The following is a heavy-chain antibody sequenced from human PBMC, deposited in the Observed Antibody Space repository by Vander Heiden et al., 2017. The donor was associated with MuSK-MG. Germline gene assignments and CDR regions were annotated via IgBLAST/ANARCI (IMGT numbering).Heavy chain of an antibody. V-gene: IGHV4-38-2*01. J-gene: IGHJ4*02. D-gene: IGHD4-17*01. CDR3: ARANFGDFRRRHFDY. CDR1: GYSISSGYF. Sequence: QVQLQESGPGLVKPSETLSLTCAVSGYSISSGYFWAWIRQPPGKGLEWIASLYHRGDTHYNPSPKSRVTISLDTSKNQFSLRLSSVTAADTAEYYCARANFGDFRRRHFDYWGQGTLVTVSS. CDR2: LYHRGDT.